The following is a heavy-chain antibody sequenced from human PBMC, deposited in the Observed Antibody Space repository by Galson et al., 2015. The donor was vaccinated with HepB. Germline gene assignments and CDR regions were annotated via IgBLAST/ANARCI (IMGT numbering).Heavy chain of an antibody. D-gene: IGHD3-9*01. CDR1: GYSSTTYG. Sequence: QSGAEVKKPGESLKISCKASGYSSTTYGISWVRQAPGQGLEWMGWISAYNGNTNYAQKLQGRVTMTTDTSTSTAYMELRSLRSDDTAVYYCARDILTGYVEPWGQGTLVTVSS. CDR3: ARDILTGYVEP. J-gene: IGHJ4*02. CDR2: ISAYNGNT. V-gene: IGHV1-18*01.